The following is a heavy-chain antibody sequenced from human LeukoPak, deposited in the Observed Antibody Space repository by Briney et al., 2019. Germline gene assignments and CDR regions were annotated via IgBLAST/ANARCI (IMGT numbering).Heavy chain of an antibody. Sequence: RASETLSLTCAVYGGSFSGYYWSWIRQPPGKGLEWIGYIYYSGSTNYNPSLKSRVTISIDMSKDQFSLKLSSVAAADTAVYYCARERGRPTYFDYWGQGTLVTVSS. CDR3: ARERGRPTYFDY. V-gene: IGHV4-59*01. J-gene: IGHJ4*02. CDR1: GGSFSGYY. CDR2: IYYSGST. D-gene: IGHD3-16*01.